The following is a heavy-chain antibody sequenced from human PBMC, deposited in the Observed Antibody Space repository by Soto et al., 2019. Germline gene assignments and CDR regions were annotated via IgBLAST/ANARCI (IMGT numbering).Heavy chain of an antibody. D-gene: IGHD3-22*01. V-gene: IGHV1-18*04. Sequence: QVQLVQSGAEVKKPGASVKVSCKASGYSFATYGFSWVRQAPGQGLECVGWISAHNGDTHYSQKFQGRVTLPTETSTNTGYMELRSLTSDDTAVYFCATEPIDYNDGSGYYPLGHWGQGTLVTVSS. CDR1: GYSFATYG. J-gene: IGHJ4*02. CDR2: ISAHNGDT. CDR3: ATEPIDYNDGSGYYPLGH.